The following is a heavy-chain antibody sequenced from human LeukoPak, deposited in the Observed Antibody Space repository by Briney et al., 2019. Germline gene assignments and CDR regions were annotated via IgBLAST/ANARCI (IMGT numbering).Heavy chain of an antibody. J-gene: IGHJ6*02. CDR1: GFTVSSNY. CDR2: IYSGGST. D-gene: IGHD1-26*01. CDR3: ARYSGSYYYGLDV. Sequence: HPGGSLRLSCAASGFTVSSNYMSWVRQAPGKGLEWVSIIYSGGSTNYADSVKGRFTISRDNSKNTLYLQMNSLRAEDTAVYYCARYSGSYYYGLDVWGQGTTVTVSS. V-gene: IGHV3-53*01.